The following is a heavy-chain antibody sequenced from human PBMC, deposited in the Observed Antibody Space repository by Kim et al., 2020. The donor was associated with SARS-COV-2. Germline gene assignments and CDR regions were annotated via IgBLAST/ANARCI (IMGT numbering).Heavy chain of an antibody. J-gene: IGHJ4*02. CDR2: INSTGTTT. Sequence: GGSLRLSCVASGFTFSTYAMSWVRQAPEKGLEWVSVINSTGTTTSYIDSVKGRFTVSRDNSKNTLYLQMNSLRAEDTAVYYCAKHYGNDFDYWGQGTLVTVSS. V-gene: IGHV3-23*03. D-gene: IGHD1-1*01. CDR1: GFTFSTYA. CDR3: AKHYGNDFDY.